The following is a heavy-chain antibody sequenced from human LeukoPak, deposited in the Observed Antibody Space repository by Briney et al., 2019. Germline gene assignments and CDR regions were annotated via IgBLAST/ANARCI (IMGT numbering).Heavy chain of an antibody. CDR2: IYYSGST. CDR1: GGSISSSSYY. V-gene: IGHV4-39*07. J-gene: IGHJ5*02. Sequence: SETLSLTCTVSGGSISSSSYYWGWIRQPPGKGLEWIGSIYYSGSTYYNPSLKSRVTISVDTSKNQFSLKLSSVTAADTAVYYCARGLTPGRWLQFSGIGHWFDPWGQGTLVTVSS. D-gene: IGHD5-24*01. CDR3: ARGLTPGRWLQFSGIGHWFDP.